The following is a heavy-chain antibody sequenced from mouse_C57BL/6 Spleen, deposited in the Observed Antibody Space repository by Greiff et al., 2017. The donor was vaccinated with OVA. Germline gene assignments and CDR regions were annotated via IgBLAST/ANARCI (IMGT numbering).Heavy chain of an antibody. D-gene: IGHD2-1*01. CDR3: ARGEGNCEDY. CDR2: IYPGDGDT. V-gene: IGHV1-82*01. CDR1: GYAFSSSW. Sequence: LQESGPELVKPGASVKISCKASGYAFSSSWMNWVKQRPGKGLEWIGRIYPGDGDTNYNGKFKGKATLTAAKSSSTAYMQLSSLTSEESAVYCWARGEGNCEDYGGKGTTLTVSS. J-gene: IGHJ2*01.